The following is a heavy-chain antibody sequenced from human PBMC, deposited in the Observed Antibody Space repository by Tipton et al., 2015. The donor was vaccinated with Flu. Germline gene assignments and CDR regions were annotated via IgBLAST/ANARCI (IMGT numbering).Heavy chain of an antibody. D-gene: IGHD2-2*01. V-gene: IGHV4-59*01. CDR2: IYYSGNT. CDR1: GGSINNYY. J-gene: IGHJ4*02. Sequence: TLSLTCTVSGGSINNYYWSWIRQPPGRGLECIGYIYYSGNTNYNPSLKSRVTISVDTSKNQFSLKLSSVTAADTAVYYCARVRRMSTSTSCFFDYWGQGTLVTVSS. CDR3: ARVRRMSTSTSCFFDY.